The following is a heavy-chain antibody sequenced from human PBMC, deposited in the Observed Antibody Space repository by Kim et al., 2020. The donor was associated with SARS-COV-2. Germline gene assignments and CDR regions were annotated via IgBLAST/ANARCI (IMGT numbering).Heavy chain of an antibody. Sequence: GESLKISCKGSGYSFTSYWISWVRQMPGKGLEWMGRIDPSDSYTNYSPSFQGHVTISADKSISTAYLQWSSLKASDTAMYYCARPMKFSVRGCSSTSCYTPYDFDIWGQGTMVTVSS. CDR1: GYSFTSYW. D-gene: IGHD2-2*02. J-gene: IGHJ3*02. CDR2: IDPSDSYT. CDR3: ARPMKFSVRGCSSTSCYTPYDFDI. V-gene: IGHV5-10-1*01.